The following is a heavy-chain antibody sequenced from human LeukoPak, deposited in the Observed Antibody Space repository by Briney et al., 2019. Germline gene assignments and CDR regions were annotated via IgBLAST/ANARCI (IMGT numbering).Heavy chain of an antibody. CDR1: GDSISSSY. CDR2: IYYSGNT. Sequence: SETLSLTCTVSGDSISSSYWSWIRQPPGKGLEWIGYIYYSGNTNYNPSLKSRVTISVDTSKNQFSLKLTSVTAADTAVYYCARQNFVVVTAIRIFDYWGQGTLVTVSS. D-gene: IGHD2-21*02. CDR3: ARQNFVVVTAIRIFDY. J-gene: IGHJ4*02. V-gene: IGHV4-59*08.